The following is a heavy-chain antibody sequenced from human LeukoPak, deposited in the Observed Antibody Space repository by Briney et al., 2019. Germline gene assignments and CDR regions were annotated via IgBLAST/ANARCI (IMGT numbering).Heavy chain of an antibody. CDR1: GYTFTGYY. CDR2: IIPILGIA. J-gene: IGHJ4*02. CDR3: ARVQLAVAGRGWHFDY. V-gene: IGHV1-69*04. Sequence: EASVKVSCKASGYTFTGYYMHWVRQAPGQGLEWMGRIIPILGIANYAQKFQGRVTITADKSTSTAYMELSSLRSEDTAVYYFARVQLAVAGRGWHFDYWGQGTLVTVSS. D-gene: IGHD6-19*01.